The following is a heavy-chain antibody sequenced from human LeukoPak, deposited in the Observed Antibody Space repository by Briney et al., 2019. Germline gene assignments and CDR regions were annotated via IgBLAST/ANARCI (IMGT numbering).Heavy chain of an antibody. J-gene: IGHJ3*02. CDR1: GYTFTSYG. V-gene: IGHV1-18*01. CDR3: ASCSWYGDDAFDI. D-gene: IGHD6-13*01. CDR2: ISAYNGNT. Sequence: ASVTVSCKASGYTFTSYGISWVRQAPGQGLEWMGWISAYNGNTNYAQKLQGRVTMTTDTSTSTAYMELRSLRPDDTAVYYCASCSWYGDDAFDIWGQGTMVTVSS.